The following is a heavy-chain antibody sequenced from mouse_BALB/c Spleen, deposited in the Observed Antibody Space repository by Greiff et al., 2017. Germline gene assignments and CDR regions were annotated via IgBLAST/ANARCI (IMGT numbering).Heavy chain of an antibody. J-gene: IGHJ1*01. CDR1: GFTFSSFG. V-gene: IGHV5-17*02. CDR3: ARGDYYGAWYFDV. Sequence: EVMLVESGGGLVQPGGSRKLSCAASGFTFSSFGMHWVRQAPEKGLEWVAYISSGSSTIYYADTVKGRFTISRDNPKNTLFLQMTSLRSEDTAMYYCARGDYYGAWYFDVWGAGTTVTVSS. D-gene: IGHD1-2*01. CDR2: ISSGSSTI.